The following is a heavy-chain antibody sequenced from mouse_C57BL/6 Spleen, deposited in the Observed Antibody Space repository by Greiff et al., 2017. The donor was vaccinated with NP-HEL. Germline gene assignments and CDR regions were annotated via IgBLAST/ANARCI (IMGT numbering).Heavy chain of an antibody. V-gene: IGHV7-3*01. CDR1: GFTFTDYY. CDR3: ARSYGSSAWFAY. Sequence: EVKLMESGGGLVQPGGSLSLSCAASGFTFTDYYMSWVRQPPGKALEWLGFIRNKANGYTTEYSASVKGRFTISRDNSQSILYLQMNALRAEDSATYYCARSYGSSAWFAYWGQGTLVTVSA. J-gene: IGHJ3*01. CDR2: IRNKANGYTT. D-gene: IGHD1-1*01.